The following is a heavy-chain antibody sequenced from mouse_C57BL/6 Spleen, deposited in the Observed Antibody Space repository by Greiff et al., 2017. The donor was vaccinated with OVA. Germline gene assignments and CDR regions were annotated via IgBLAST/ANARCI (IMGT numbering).Heavy chain of an antibody. J-gene: IGHJ2*01. Sequence: VQLQQSGAELVRPGASVKLSCTASGFNIKDDYMHWVKQRPEQGLEWIGWIDPENGDTEYASKFQGKATITADTSSNPAYLQLSSLTSEDTAVYYCTFFYYYGSSYGFDYWGQGTTLTVSS. CDR3: TFFYYYGSSYGFDY. D-gene: IGHD1-1*01. CDR1: GFNIKDDY. V-gene: IGHV14-4*01. CDR2: IDPENGDT.